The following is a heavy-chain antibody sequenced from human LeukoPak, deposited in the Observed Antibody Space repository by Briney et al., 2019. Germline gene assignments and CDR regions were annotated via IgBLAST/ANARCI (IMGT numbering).Heavy chain of an antibody. CDR2: IKQDGSEK. V-gene: IGHV3-7*01. Sequence: PGGSLRLSCAASGFTFTSDWMSWVRQAPGKGLEWVTNIKQDGSEKFYVDSVKGRFTISRDNAKNSLYLQMNSLRAEDTAVYYCARDPPYYGWAFDIRGQGTMVTVSS. CDR3: ARDPPYYGWAFDI. J-gene: IGHJ3*02. D-gene: IGHD3-3*01. CDR1: GFTFTSDW.